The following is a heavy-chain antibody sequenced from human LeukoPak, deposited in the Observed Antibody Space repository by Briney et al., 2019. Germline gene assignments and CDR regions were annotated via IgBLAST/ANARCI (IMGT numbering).Heavy chain of an antibody. Sequence: GASVKVSCKASGYTFTGYYMHWVRQAPGQGLEWMGWINPNSGGTNYAQKFQGRVTMTRDTSTSTVYMELSSLRSEDTAVYYCAREDAERNIVVVPAAIGLVNWGQGTLVTVSS. J-gene: IGHJ4*02. CDR1: GYTFTGYY. CDR2: INPNSGGT. V-gene: IGHV1-2*02. D-gene: IGHD2-2*01. CDR3: AREDAERNIVVVPAAIGLVN.